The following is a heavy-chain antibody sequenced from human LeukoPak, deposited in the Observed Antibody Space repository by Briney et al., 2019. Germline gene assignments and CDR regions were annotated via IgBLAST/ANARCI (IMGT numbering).Heavy chain of an antibody. CDR3: ARGHYYDSSGYFDY. Sequence: ASVKVSCKASGYTFTSYGISWVRQAPGQGLEWMGWISAYNGNTNYAQKLQGRVTMTTDTSTSTAYMELRSLRSDGTAVYHCARGHYYDSSGYFDYWGQGTLVTVSS. V-gene: IGHV1-18*01. J-gene: IGHJ4*02. D-gene: IGHD3-22*01. CDR1: GYTFTSYG. CDR2: ISAYNGNT.